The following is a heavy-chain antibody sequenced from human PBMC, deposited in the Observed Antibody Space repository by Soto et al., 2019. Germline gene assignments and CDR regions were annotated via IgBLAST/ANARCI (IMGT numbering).Heavy chain of an antibody. CDR2: IIPIFGTA. Sequence: QVQLVQSGAEVKKPGSSVKVSCKASGGTFSSYAISWVRQAPGQGLEWMGGIIPIFGTANYAQKFQGRVTSTADETTTTAYMELSSLRSEDTAVYYCARSLRYGNYFDYWGQGTLVTVSS. D-gene: IGHD5-18*01. V-gene: IGHV1-69*12. CDR1: GGTFSSYA. J-gene: IGHJ4*02. CDR3: ARSLRYGNYFDY.